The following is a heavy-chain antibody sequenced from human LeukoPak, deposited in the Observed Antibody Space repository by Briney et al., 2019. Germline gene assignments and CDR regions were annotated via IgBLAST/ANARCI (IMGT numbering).Heavy chain of an antibody. CDR3: ARLVAGDYWYFDL. J-gene: IGHJ2*01. D-gene: IGHD6-19*01. V-gene: IGHV4-61*01. CDR2: IYYSGST. CDR1: GGSVSSGSYY. Sequence: SETLSLTCTVSGGSVSSGSYYWSWLRQPPGKGLEWIGYIYYSGSTNYNPSLKSRVTISVDTSKNQFSLKLSSVTAADTAVYYCARLVAGDYWYFDLWGRGTLVTVSS.